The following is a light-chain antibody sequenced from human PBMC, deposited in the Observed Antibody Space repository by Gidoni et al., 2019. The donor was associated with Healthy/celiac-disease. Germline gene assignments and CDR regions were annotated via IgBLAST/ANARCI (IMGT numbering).Light chain of an antibody. J-gene: IGKJ4*01. Sequence: EIVLTQSPATLSLSPGERATLSCRASQSVSSYLSWYQQKPAQDPRLLIYDESNRATGIPARFSGSGSGTDFTITISSLEPEDFAVYYCQQRSNWPRLTFGGGTKVEIK. CDR2: DES. CDR1: QSVSSY. CDR3: QQRSNWPRLT. V-gene: IGKV3-11*01.